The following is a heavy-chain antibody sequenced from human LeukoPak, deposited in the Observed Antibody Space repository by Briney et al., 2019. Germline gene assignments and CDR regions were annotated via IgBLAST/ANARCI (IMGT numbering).Heavy chain of an antibody. CDR1: GFTFSNAW. D-gene: IGHD5-18*01. J-gene: IGHJ4*02. V-gene: IGHV3-15*01. CDR3: ATDGYSYAPGDY. CDR2: IKSKSDGGRT. Sequence: GGSLRLSCAGSGFTFSNAWMIWVRQALGKGLEWVGRIKSKSDGGRTDYAAPVKGRFTTSRDDSKTTLYLQMNSLKTEDSGVYYCATDGYSYAPGDYWGQGTLVTVSS.